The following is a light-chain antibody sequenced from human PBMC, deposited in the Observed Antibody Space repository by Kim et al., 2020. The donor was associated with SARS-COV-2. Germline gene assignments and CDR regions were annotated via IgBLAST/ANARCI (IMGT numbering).Light chain of an antibody. CDR3: QVWDSSSDHRVV. Sequence: GRTARITCGGNGIGSKSVPWYQQMPGQAPVLVISYDSDRPSGIPERFSGSNSGNTATLTISRVEAGDEADYYCQVWDSSSDHRVVFGGGTQLTVL. CDR1: GIGSKS. J-gene: IGLJ2*01. V-gene: IGLV3-21*04. CDR2: YDS.